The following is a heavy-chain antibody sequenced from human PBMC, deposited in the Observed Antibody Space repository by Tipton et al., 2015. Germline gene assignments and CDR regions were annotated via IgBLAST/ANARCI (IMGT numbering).Heavy chain of an antibody. V-gene: IGHV4-31*03. CDR2: IYYSGTT. Sequence: TLSLTCTVSGDSMSSGTYYWSWIRQHPGKGLEWIGYIYYSGTTYYNPSLKSRLTISLDRSKSHFSLQLTSVTAADPAVYYCARPGDTYIDYWGQGTLVTVSS. D-gene: IGHD5-18*01. CDR3: ARPGDTYIDY. CDR1: GDSMSSGTYY. J-gene: IGHJ4*02.